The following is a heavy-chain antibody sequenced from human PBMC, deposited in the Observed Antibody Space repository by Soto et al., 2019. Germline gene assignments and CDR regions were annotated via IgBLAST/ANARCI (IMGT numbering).Heavy chain of an antibody. Sequence: SAKVPCKASGGTFRSYAIGWVRQAPGQGLEWMGGIISIFATANYAQKFQGRVTITADESTSTAYMELSSLRSEDTAVYYCARVPGTIFGVVIMGAPNWLDPWGQGTLVTVSS. D-gene: IGHD3-3*01. CDR2: IISIFATA. J-gene: IGHJ5*02. V-gene: IGHV1-69*13. CDR1: GGTFRSYA. CDR3: ARVPGTIFGVVIMGAPNWLDP.